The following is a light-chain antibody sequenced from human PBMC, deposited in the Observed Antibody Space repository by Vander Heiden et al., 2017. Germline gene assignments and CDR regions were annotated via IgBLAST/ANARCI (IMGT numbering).Light chain of an antibody. V-gene: IGKV1-5*03. CDR1: QSISSW. Sequence: DIQMTQSPSTLSASVGDRVTIPCRASQSISSWLAWYQQKPGKVPMHAVYKASSVESGVPRRCSGRRSGTEFTLTIRSLQPDDFATYYCQQYKSYFGQGTKLEIK. J-gene: IGKJ2*01. CDR3: QQYKSY. CDR2: KAS.